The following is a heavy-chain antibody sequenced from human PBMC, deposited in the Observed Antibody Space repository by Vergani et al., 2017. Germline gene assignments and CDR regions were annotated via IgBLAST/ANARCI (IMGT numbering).Heavy chain of an antibody. Sequence: EVQLLESGGGLVQPGGSLRLSCAASGFTFSSYAMSWVRQAPGKGLEWVSAISGSGGSTYYADSVKGRFTISRDNSKNTLYLQMNSLRDEDTAVYYGAKHAPNYDILTGYYSMSFDYWGQGTLVTVSS. V-gene: IGHV3-23*01. J-gene: IGHJ4*02. CDR3: AKHAPNYDILTGYYSMSFDY. D-gene: IGHD3-9*01. CDR2: ISGSGGST. CDR1: GFTFSSYA.